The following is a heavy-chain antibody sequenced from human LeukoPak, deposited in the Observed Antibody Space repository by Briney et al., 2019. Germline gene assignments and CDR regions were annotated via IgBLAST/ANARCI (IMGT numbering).Heavy chain of an antibody. V-gene: IGHV4-4*07. CDR1: GGSISSYY. CDR2: IYTGGST. CDR3: ASDGGQQLVHGRGYYYYGTDV. Sequence: SETLSLTCTVSGGSISSYYWSWIRQPAGKGLEWIGRIYTGGSTNYNPSLKSRVAMSVDTSKNQFSLKLSSVTAADTAVYYCASDGGQQLVHGRGYYYYGTDVWGQGTTVTVSS. J-gene: IGHJ6*02. D-gene: IGHD6-13*01.